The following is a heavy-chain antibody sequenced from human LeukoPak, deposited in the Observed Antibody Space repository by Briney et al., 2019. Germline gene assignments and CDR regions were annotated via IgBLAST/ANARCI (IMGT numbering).Heavy chain of an antibody. Sequence: PSETQSLTCTVSGGSISSSSHSWGWIRQPPGKGLEWTGTIYYTGRTYYNPSLESRLTISVDTSKIQFSLKLTSVTAADTAIYYCAQSLGSGNWIGNWFDPWGQGSLVIVSS. J-gene: IGHJ5*02. D-gene: IGHD1-1*01. CDR1: GGSISSSSHS. CDR2: IYYTGRT. V-gene: IGHV4-39*01. CDR3: AQSLGSGNWIGNWFDP.